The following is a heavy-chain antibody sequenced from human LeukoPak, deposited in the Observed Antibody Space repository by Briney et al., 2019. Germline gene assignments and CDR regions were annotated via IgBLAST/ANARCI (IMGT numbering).Heavy chain of an antibody. CDR1: GFTFSSYA. J-gene: IGHJ4*02. CDR2: ISYDGSNK. D-gene: IGHD3-10*01. CDR3: AKGSRGGRPYYFDS. Sequence: PGGSLRLSCAASGFTFSSYAMHWVRQAPGKGLEWVAVISYDGSNKYYADSVKGRFTISRDNSRSTLYLQMNSLRAEDTAMYYCAKGSRGGRPYYFDSWGRGTLVTVSS. V-gene: IGHV3-30-3*01.